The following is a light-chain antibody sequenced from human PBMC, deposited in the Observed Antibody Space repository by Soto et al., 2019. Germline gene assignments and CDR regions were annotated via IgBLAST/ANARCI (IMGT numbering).Light chain of an antibody. CDR3: LSYASTMANV. Sequence: QSALTQPASVSESPGQSITISCTGTSSDIGAYNYVSWYQQYPGKAPKIIIYDVSNRPSGVSNRFSGSKSGNTASLTISGLQSEDEADYFCLSYASTMANVFGTGTKVTVL. V-gene: IGLV2-14*03. CDR1: SSDIGAYNY. J-gene: IGLJ1*01. CDR2: DVS.